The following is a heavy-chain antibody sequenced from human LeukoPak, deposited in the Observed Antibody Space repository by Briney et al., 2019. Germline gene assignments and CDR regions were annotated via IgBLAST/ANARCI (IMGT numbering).Heavy chain of an antibody. Sequence: GGSLRLSCAASGFTVSSNYMSWVRQAPGKGLEWVSVIYSGGSTYYADSVKGRFTISRDNSKNTLYLQMNSLRAEDTAVYYCARGFTYYYGSGSYYFDYWGQGTLVTVSS. J-gene: IGHJ4*02. D-gene: IGHD3-10*01. V-gene: IGHV3-66*01. CDR1: GFTVSSNY. CDR2: IYSGGST. CDR3: ARGFTYYYGSGSYYFDY.